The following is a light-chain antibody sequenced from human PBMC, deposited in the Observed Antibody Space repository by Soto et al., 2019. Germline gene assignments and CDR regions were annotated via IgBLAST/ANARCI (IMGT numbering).Light chain of an antibody. CDR3: QQYYTTPVT. V-gene: IGKV4-1*01. J-gene: IGKJ1*01. CDR2: WAS. Sequence: DIVMTQSPDSLAVSLGGRATINCKSSQTVLHGSNYLAWYQQKPGQPPKLLIYWASTRESGVPDRFSGSGSGTDFTLTISSLQAEDVAVYYCQQYYTTPVTFGQGTKVEIK. CDR1: QTVLHGSNY.